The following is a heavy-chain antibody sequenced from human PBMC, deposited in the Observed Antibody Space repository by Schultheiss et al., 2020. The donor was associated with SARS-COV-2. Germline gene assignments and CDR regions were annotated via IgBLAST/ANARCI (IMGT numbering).Heavy chain of an antibody. CDR3: ARDTGAPFDY. CDR2: ISSSSSYI. V-gene: IGHV3-21*01. CDR1: GFTFSSYA. Sequence: GESLKISCVASGFTFSSYAMSWVRQAPGKGLEWVSSISSSSSYIYYADSVKGRFTISRDNAKNSLYLQMNSLRAEDTAVYYCARDTGAPFDYWGQGTLVTVSS. J-gene: IGHJ4*02. D-gene: IGHD1-26*01.